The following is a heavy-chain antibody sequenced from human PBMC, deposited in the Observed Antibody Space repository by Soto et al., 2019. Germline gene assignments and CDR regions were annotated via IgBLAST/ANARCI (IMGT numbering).Heavy chain of an antibody. Sequence: PSETLSLTCTVSGGSISNANYYWSWIRQSPGKGLEWIAYIYYSGSTYYNPSLKSRLTISVDPSKNQFSLKLSSVTAADTAVYYCARTAYPAPFYDASADFERWGQGTLVTVSS. D-gene: IGHD3-22*01. CDR2: IYYSGST. J-gene: IGHJ5*02. CDR3: ARTAYPAPFYDASADFER. V-gene: IGHV4-30-4*01. CDR1: GGSISNANYY.